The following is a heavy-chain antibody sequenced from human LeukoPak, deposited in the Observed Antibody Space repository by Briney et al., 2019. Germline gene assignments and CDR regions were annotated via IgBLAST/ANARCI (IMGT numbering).Heavy chain of an antibody. Sequence: GESLKISCKGYGYSFSSYWIGWVRQMPGKGLELMGIIYPGDSDTKYSPSFEGQVTISADKSNGTAYLHWNSLKASDTAMYFCAKPTLGQWVFDIWGPGTRVTVSS. CDR3: AKPTLGQWVFDI. CDR2: IYPGDSDT. D-gene: IGHD3-16*01. J-gene: IGHJ3*02. CDR1: GYSFSSYW. V-gene: IGHV5-51*01.